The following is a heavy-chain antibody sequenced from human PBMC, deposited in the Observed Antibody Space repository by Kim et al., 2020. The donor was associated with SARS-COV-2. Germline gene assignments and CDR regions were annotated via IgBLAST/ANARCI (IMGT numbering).Heavy chain of an antibody. V-gene: IGHV1-3*01. J-gene: IGHJ4*02. D-gene: IGHD6-19*01. CDR3: ARGYSSGWYPDY. Sequence: KYSQKFQGRVTITRDTSASTAYMELSSLRSEDTAVYYCARGYSSGWYPDYWGQGTLVTVSS.